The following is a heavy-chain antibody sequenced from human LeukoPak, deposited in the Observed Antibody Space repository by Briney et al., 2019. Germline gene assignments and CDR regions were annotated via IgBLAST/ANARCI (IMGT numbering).Heavy chain of an antibody. CDR2: IYSGGRT. V-gene: IGHV3-53*01. Sequence: GGSLRLSCAAPGFTVSINYMSWVRQAPGKGLEWVSVIYSGGRTYYSESVKGRFTITISRDNSENTLYLQMSYLRAEDTAMYYCARDPGPTGGRYFDSWGQGTLVTVSS. J-gene: IGHJ4*02. D-gene: IGHD4-17*01. CDR1: GFTVSINY. CDR3: ARDPGPTGGRYFDS.